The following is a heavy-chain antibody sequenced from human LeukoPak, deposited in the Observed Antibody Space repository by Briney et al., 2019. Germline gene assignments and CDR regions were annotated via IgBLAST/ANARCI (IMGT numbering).Heavy chain of an antibody. V-gene: IGHV4-59*13. J-gene: IGHJ4*02. CDR2: IHYTGNT. CDR1: IGSFSTYY. Sequence: SEPLSLTCIVSIGSFSTYYWNWIRQPPGKGLEWIGYIHYTGNTNYNPSLKSRITISVDTSKNQFSLKLTSVTAADTAVYYCARAAVGASRFDYWGQGTLVPVSS. D-gene: IGHD6-13*01. CDR3: ARAAVGASRFDY.